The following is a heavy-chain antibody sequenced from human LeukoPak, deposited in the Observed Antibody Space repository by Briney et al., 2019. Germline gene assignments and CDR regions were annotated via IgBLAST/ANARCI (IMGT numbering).Heavy chain of an antibody. CDR2: TYFSGNI. J-gene: IGHJ4*02. D-gene: IGHD3-22*01. Sequence: SETLSLTCTVSGGAISSHYWSWIRQPPGKGLEWIGYTYFSGNINYNPSLKSRVTISVDTSKTHSSLKLSSVTAADTAVYYCARYYSSGYSIEYWGQGTQVTVAS. V-gene: IGHV4-59*11. CDR1: GGAISSHY. CDR3: ARYYSSGYSIEY.